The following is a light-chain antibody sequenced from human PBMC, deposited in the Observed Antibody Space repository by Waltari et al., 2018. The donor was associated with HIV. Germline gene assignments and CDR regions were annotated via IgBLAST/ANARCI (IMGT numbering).Light chain of an antibody. CDR2: GNS. CDR1: SSNTGAGYH. J-gene: IGLJ1*01. Sequence: QSVLTQPPSLSGAPGQRVTISCTGSSSNTGAGYHVHWYQQLPGTAPKLLIYGNSNRPSGVPDRFSGSKSGTSASLAITGLQAEDEADYHCQSHDSSLSGYVFGTGTKVTVL. V-gene: IGLV1-40*01. CDR3: QSHDSSLSGYV.